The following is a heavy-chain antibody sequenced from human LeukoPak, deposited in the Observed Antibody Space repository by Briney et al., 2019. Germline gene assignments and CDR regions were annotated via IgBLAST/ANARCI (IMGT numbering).Heavy chain of an antibody. CDR1: GYIFTGYY. V-gene: IGHV1-2*02. CDR2: ITPNSGGT. J-gene: IGHJ4*02. D-gene: IGHD5/OR15-5a*01. CDR3: ARWRLSTILFDS. Sequence: ASVKVSCKTSGYIFTGYYIHWVRQAPGQGLEWMGWITPNSGGTNYAQKFQGRVTMTRDTSISTAYMELSRLRPNDTAVYYSARWRLSTILFDSWGQGTLVTVSS.